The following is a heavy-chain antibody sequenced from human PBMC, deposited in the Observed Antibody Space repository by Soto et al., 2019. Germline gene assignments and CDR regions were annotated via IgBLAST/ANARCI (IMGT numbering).Heavy chain of an antibody. J-gene: IGHJ6*02. Sequence: GGSLRLSCAASGFTFSSYSMNWVRQAPGKGLEWVSYISSSTSTIYYADSVKGRFTISRDNAKNSLYLQMNSLRAEDTAVYYCAKDDDGASYGMDVWGQGTTVTVSS. CDR3: AKDDDGASYGMDV. D-gene: IGHD1-1*01. CDR2: ISSSTSTI. V-gene: IGHV3-48*01. CDR1: GFTFSSYS.